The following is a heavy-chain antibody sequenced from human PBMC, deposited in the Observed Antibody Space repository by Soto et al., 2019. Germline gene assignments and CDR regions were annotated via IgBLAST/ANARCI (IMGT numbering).Heavy chain of an antibody. CDR1: VGSVSRCSKC. V-gene: IGHV4-61*01. CDR2: IYYSGST. J-gene: IGHJ4*02. D-gene: IGHD6-6*01. Sequence: LNCVVCVGSVSRCSKCWSSFCQPPGKGLEWIGYIYYSGSTNYNPSLKSRVTISVDTSKNQFSLKLSSVTAADTAVYYCARVRVPPHQYYFDYWGQGTLVTVSS. CDR3: ARVRVPPHQYYFDY.